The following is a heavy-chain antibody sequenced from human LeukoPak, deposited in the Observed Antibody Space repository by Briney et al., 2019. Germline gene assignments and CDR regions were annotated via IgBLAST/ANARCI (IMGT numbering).Heavy chain of an antibody. CDR2: INPSGGST. D-gene: IGHD2-2*01. CDR3: ARDVRPVVPAATKGRYFDY. Sequence: EASVKVSCKASGYTFTSYYMHWVRQAPGQGLEWMGIINPSGGSTSYAQKFQGRVTMTRDTSTSTVYMELSSLRSEDTAVYYCARDVRPVVPAATKGRYFDYWGQGTLVTVSS. J-gene: IGHJ4*02. CDR1: GYTFTSYY. V-gene: IGHV1-46*01.